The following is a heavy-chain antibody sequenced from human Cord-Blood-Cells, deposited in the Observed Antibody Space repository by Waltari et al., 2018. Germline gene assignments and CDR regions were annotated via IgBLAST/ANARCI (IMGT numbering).Heavy chain of an antibody. CDR3: ARSPRGAYGDYFDY. CDR1: GGSINSYY. Sequence: QVQLQESGPGLVKPSATLSLNCTVTGGSINSYYRSWIRPPAGKGLEVIGGVYTSGSTNYNPSLKSRVTMSVDTSKNQFSLKLSSVTAADTAVYYCARSPRGAYGDYFDYWGQGTLVTVSS. D-gene: IGHD4-17*01. CDR2: VYTSGST. J-gene: IGHJ4*02. V-gene: IGHV4-4*07.